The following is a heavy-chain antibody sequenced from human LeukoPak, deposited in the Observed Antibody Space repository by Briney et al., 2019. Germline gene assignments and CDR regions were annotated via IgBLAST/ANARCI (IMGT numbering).Heavy chain of an antibody. J-gene: IGHJ4*02. Sequence: PGGSLRLACEASGLTVSRYAMHWVRQVPGKGLERVAVISNDGNNNYYSDSVRGRFTISRDNSKSTLFLQMNSLRAEDTAVYYCARTERYYYDNSGNYYDLGGPHFDSWGQGTLVTVSS. CDR3: ARTERYYYDNSGNYYDLGGPHFDS. V-gene: IGHV3-30*03. CDR2: ISNDGNNN. D-gene: IGHD3-22*01. CDR1: GLTVSRYA.